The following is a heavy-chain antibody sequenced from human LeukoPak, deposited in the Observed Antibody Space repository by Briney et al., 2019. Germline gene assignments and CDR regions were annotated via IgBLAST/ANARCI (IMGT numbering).Heavy chain of an antibody. Sequence: PGGSLRLSCAASGFTFSSYSMNWVRQAPGKGLEWVSSISSSSSYIYYADSVKGRFTISRDNAKNSLYLQMNSLRAEDTAVYYCARFEFNVWLRFSYYFDYWGQGTLVTVSS. V-gene: IGHV3-21*01. D-gene: IGHD5-12*01. CDR2: ISSSSSYI. CDR1: GFTFSSYS. CDR3: ARFEFNVWLRFSYYFDY. J-gene: IGHJ4*02.